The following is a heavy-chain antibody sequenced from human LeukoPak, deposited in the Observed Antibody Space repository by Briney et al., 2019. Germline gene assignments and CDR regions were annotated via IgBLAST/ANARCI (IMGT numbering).Heavy chain of an antibody. J-gene: IGHJ4*02. Sequence: SETLSLTCTVSGGSISSSSYYWGWIRQPPGKGLEWIGSIYYSGSTYYIPSLKSRVTISVDTSKNQFSLKLSSVTAADTAVYYCAVPNVLLWFGELSHFDYWGQGTLVTVSS. V-gene: IGHV4-39*01. CDR1: GGSISSSSYY. CDR3: AVPNVLLWFGELSHFDY. D-gene: IGHD3-10*01. CDR2: IYYSGST.